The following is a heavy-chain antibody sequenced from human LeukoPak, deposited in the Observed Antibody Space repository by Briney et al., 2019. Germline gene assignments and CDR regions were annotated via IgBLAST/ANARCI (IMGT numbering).Heavy chain of an antibody. D-gene: IGHD6-6*01. CDR2: FSWTDDK. CDR1: G. Sequence: GVGWIXQPPGKAXXXLSLFSWTDDKRYSPFLKSRVTITKDTSKNQVVLTMTNMDPVDTATYYRAVRGYSSSSGSNWFDPWGQGTLVTVSS. CDR3: AVRGYSSSSGSNWFDP. V-gene: IGHV2-5*01. J-gene: IGHJ5*02.